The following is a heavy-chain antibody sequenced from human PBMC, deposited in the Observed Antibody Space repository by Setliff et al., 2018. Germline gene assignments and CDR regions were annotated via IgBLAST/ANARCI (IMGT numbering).Heavy chain of an antibody. CDR1: DGSFSDYY. Sequence: SETLSLTCAVYDGSFSDYYWSWIRQSPERGLEWIGEINHSGSTNYSPSLKSRVTISIDTSKNQFSLRLRSLTAADTAVYYCARVLVLGYNWFDPWGQGTLVTVS. CDR3: ARVLVLGYNWFDP. D-gene: IGHD3-10*01. V-gene: IGHV4-34*01. J-gene: IGHJ5*02. CDR2: INHSGST.